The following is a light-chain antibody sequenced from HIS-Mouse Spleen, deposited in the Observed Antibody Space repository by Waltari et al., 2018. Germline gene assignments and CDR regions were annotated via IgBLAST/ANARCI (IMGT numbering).Light chain of an antibody. J-gene: IGLJ2*01. V-gene: IGLV3-27*01. CDR1: VLAKKY. CDR3: YSAADNNVV. CDR2: KDS. Sequence: SYELTQPSSVSVSPGQTARITCSGDVLAKKYARWFQQKPGPDPGLVIYKDSEPPSGIPERFSGSSSGTTVTLTISGAQVEDEADYYCYSAADNNVVFGGGTKLTVL.